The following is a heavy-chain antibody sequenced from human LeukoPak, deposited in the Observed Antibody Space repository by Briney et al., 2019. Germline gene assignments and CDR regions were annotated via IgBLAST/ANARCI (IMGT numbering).Heavy chain of an antibody. CDR2: INPNSGGT. J-gene: IGHJ4*02. D-gene: IGHD2-2*01. V-gene: IGHV1-2*02. CDR3: ARDRTKYCRSTSCPLDY. CDR1: GHTFTSYV. Sequence: ASVKVSCKASGHTFTSYVINWVRQAPGQGLEWMGWINPNSGGTNYAQKFQGRVTMTRDTSISTAYMELSRLRSDDTAVYYCARDRTKYCRSTSCPLDYWGQGTLVTVSS.